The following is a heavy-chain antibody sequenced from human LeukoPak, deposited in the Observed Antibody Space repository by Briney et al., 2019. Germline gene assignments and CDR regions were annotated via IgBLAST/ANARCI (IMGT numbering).Heavy chain of an antibody. Sequence: ASVKVSCKVSGYTFTDYYMHWVPQAPGKGLEWMGLIDPEDGETIYAEKFQGRVTITADTSTDTAYMELSSLRSEDTAVYYCATDRSSSPVRSPFDYWGQGTLVTVSS. D-gene: IGHD6-6*01. J-gene: IGHJ4*02. CDR2: IDPEDGET. CDR3: ATDRSSSPVRSPFDY. CDR1: GYTFTDYY. V-gene: IGHV1-69-2*01.